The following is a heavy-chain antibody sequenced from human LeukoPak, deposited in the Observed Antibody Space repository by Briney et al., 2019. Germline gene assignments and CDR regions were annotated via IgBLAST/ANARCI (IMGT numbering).Heavy chain of an antibody. CDR3: ARDQGQRRDVYNFWWED. V-gene: IGHV1-18*01. CDR1: GYTFTNYG. D-gene: IGHD5-24*01. J-gene: IGHJ4*02. Sequence: ASVQVSCKASGYTFTNYGISWVRHAPAQGLQWMGWISGYNGNTNHAQKFQGRVTMTTDTSTSTAYIELRSLRSDDTAVYYCARDQGQRRDVYNFWWEDWGQGTLVTVSS. CDR2: ISGYNGNT.